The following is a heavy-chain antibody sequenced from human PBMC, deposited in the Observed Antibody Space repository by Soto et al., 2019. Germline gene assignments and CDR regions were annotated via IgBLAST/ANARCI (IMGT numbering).Heavy chain of an antibody. V-gene: IGHV1-69*12. CDR2: IIPIFATA. Sequence: QVQLVQSGAEVKKPGSSVKVSCKASGGTFSSYAISWVRQAPGQGLEWMGGIIPIFATANYAQKFQGRVTIPADEATSTAYMELRSLRSEDTAVYYCARGIGITMHFDYWGQGTLVTVSS. CDR1: GGTFSSYA. D-gene: IGHD3-10*01. CDR3: ARGIGITMHFDY. J-gene: IGHJ4*02.